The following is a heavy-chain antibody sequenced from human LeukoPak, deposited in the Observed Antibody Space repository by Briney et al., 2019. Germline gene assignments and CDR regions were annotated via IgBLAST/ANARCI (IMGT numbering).Heavy chain of an antibody. V-gene: IGHV3-30*18. CDR3: AKDLSTYGVRYNFDY. D-gene: IGHD1-1*01. Sequence: GGSLRLSCAASGFTFSNYGMHWVRQAPGKGLEWVAVMSYDGSNKYYADSVKGRFTISRDNSKNTLYLQMNSLRAEDTAVYYCAKDLSTYGVRYNFDYWGQGTLVTVSS. J-gene: IGHJ4*02. CDR1: GFTFSNYG. CDR2: MSYDGSNK.